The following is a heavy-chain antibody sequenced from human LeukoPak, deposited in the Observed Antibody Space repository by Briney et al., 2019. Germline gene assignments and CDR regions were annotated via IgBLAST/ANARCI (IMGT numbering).Heavy chain of an antibody. CDR2: INPDGNKK. J-gene: IGHJ4*02. V-gene: IGHV3-7*01. CDR3: ARDLAYSRLDY. Sequence: QSGGSLRLSCAASGFTFSNAWMSWVRQAPGKGLEWVASINPDGNKKYSADSVKGRFTISRDNAENSLYLQMNSLRVEDTAFYYCARDLAYSRLDYWGQGMLVTVSS. D-gene: IGHD5-18*01. CDR1: GFTFSNAW.